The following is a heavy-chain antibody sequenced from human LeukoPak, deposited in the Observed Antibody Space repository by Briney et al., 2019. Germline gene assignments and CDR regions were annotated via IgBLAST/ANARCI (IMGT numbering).Heavy chain of an antibody. Sequence: SVKVSCKASGGTFSSYAISWVRQAPGQGLEWMGGIIPIFGTANYAQKFQGRVTITADESTSTAYMELSSLRSEDTAVYYCASPYYYDSSGYYQTHDYYYYGMDVWGQGTTVTVSS. V-gene: IGHV1-69*13. CDR2: IIPIFGTA. J-gene: IGHJ6*02. CDR3: ASPYYYDSSGYYQTHDYYYYGMDV. D-gene: IGHD3-22*01. CDR1: GGTFSSYA.